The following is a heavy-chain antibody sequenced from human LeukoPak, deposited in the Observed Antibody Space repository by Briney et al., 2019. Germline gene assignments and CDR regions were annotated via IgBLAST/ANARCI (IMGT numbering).Heavy chain of an antibody. Sequence: TSETLSLTCTVSGGSISSYYWSWIRQPPGKGLEWIGYIYYSGSTNYNPSPKSRVTISVDTSKNQFSLRLSSVTAADTAVYYCARGGWYLDYWGQGTLVTVSS. V-gene: IGHV4-59*01. CDR3: ARGGWYLDY. CDR1: GGSISSYY. D-gene: IGHD6-19*01. CDR2: IYYSGST. J-gene: IGHJ4*02.